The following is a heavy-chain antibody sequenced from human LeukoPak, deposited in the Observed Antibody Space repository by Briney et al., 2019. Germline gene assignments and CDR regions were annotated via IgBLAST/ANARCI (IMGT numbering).Heavy chain of an antibody. CDR3: ANGYCTNGVCYPYYYYYMDV. CDR2: IIPIFGTA. D-gene: IGHD2-8*01. Sequence: SVKVSCKASGGTFSSYAISWVRQAPGQGLEWMGGIIPIFGTANYAQKFQGRVTITADKSTSTAYMELSSLRSEDTAVYYCANGYCTNGVCYPYYYYYMDVWGKGTTVTVSS. V-gene: IGHV1-69*06. J-gene: IGHJ6*03. CDR1: GGTFSSYA.